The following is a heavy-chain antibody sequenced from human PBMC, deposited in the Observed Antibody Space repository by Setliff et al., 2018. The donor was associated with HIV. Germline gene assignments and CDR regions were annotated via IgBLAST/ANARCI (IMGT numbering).Heavy chain of an antibody. J-gene: IGHJ4*02. CDR1: GYSFTNYW. Sequence: PGESLKVSCKGSGYSFTNYWIGWVRQMPGKGLEWMGIIYPGDSDTRYSPSFQGQVTISADKSISTAYLQLSSLTASDTAMYYCSRLSVVTATRIYYFDYWGQGTPVTVSS. CDR2: IYPGDSDT. CDR3: SRLSVVTATRIYYFDY. V-gene: IGHV5-51*01. D-gene: IGHD2-21*02.